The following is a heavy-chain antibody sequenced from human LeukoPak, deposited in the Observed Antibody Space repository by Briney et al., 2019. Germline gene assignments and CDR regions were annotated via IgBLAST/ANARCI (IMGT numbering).Heavy chain of an antibody. CDR1: GYTFTSYG. CDR3: ARGSSRSPRDAFDI. CDR2: ISPSGAST. Sequence: ASVKVSCKASGYTFTSYGISWVRQAPGQGLEWMGIISPSGASTTYAQKFQGRVTMTRDMSTSTVYMELSSLKSEGTAVYYCARGSSRSPRDAFDIWGQGTMVTVSS. V-gene: IGHV1-46*01. J-gene: IGHJ3*02.